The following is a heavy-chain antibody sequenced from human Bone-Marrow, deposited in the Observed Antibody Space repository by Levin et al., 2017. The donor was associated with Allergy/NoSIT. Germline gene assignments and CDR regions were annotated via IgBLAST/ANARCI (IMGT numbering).Heavy chain of an antibody. J-gene: IGHJ4*02. CDR1: GFSLNTAEMR. CDR3: ARDEYGSPYFDY. V-gene: IGHV2-70*04. CDR2: IDWDDEK. Sequence: SGPTLVKPTETLTLTCSFSGFSLNTAEMRVSWIRQPPGKALEWLARIDWDDEKFYNTSLKTRLTISKDTSKNQVVLTMTNMDPVDTATYYCARDEYGSPYFDYWGQGTLVTVSA. D-gene: IGHD6-13*01.